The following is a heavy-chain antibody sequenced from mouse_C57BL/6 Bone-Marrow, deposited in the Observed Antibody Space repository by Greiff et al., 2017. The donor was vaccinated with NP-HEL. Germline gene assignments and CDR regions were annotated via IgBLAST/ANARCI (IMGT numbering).Heavy chain of an antibody. CDR2: IDPETGGT. J-gene: IGHJ1*03. D-gene: IGHD1-1*01. Sequence: VQLQQSGAELVRPGASVTLSCKASGYTFTDYEMHWVKQTPVHGLEWIGAIDPETGGTAYNQKFKGKAILTADKSSSTAYMELRSLTSEDSAVYYCTREITTVVAGYFDVWGTGTTVTVSS. CDR3: TREITTVVAGYFDV. V-gene: IGHV1-15*01. CDR1: GYTFTDYE.